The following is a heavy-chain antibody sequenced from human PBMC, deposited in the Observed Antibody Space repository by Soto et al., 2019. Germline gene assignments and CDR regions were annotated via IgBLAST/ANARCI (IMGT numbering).Heavy chain of an antibody. CDR1: GGTFSSYS. D-gene: IGHD3-10*01. V-gene: IGHV1-69*01. J-gene: IGHJ6*02. CDR2: ISPILNTP. Sequence: QVHLVQSGAEVKKPGSSVRVSCKTSGGTFSSYSFTWVRQAPGKAFDWMGEISPILNTPNFAQKFQSRVTITADEPTSTVYMDLSSLSPDDTAVYYCARVDYDSTYGFYYYGLDVWGQGTTVTVSS. CDR3: ARVDYDSTYGFYYYGLDV.